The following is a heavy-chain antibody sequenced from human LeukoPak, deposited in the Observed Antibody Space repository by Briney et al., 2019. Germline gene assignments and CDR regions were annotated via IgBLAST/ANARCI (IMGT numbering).Heavy chain of an antibody. CDR2: IKQDGSEK. V-gene: IGHV3-7*01. D-gene: IGHD3-16*01. J-gene: IGHJ4*02. CDR1: GFTFSSYA. CDR3: ARDGTHLGY. Sequence: PGGSLRLSCAASGFTFSSYAMSWVRQAPGKGLEWVANIKQDGSEKYYVDSVKGRFIISRDNAKNSLYLQMSSLRAEDTAVYYCARDGTHLGYWGQGTLVTVSS.